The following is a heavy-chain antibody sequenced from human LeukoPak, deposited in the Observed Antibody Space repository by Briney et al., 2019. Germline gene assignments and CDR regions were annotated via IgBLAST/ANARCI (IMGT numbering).Heavy chain of an antibody. J-gene: IGHJ4*02. CDR3: AHKHPTLGYFDY. Sequence: SGPTLVKPTQTLTLTCTFSGFSLSTSGMGVGWIRQPPGKALEWLALIYWDDDKLYSPSLKSRLTITKDTSKNQVVLTMTNMDPVDTATYYCAHKHPTLGYFDYWGQGTLVTVSS. V-gene: IGHV2-5*02. CDR2: IYWDDDK. CDR1: GFSLSTSGMG. D-gene: IGHD3-16*01.